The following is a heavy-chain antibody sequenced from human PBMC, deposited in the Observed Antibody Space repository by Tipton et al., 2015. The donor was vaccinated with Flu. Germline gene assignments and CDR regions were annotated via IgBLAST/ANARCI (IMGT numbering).Heavy chain of an antibody. D-gene: IGHD6-13*01. CDR3: ARGPRRNSSSWYLGYYYYYYMDV. V-gene: IGHV4-34*01. Sequence: TLSLTCAVYGGSFSGYYWSWIRQPPGKGLEWIGEINHSGSTNYNPSLKSRVTISVDTSKNQFSLKLSSVTAADTAVYYRARGPRRNSSSWYLGYYYYYYMDVWGKGTTVTVSS. J-gene: IGHJ6*03. CDR1: GGSFSGYY. CDR2: INHSGST.